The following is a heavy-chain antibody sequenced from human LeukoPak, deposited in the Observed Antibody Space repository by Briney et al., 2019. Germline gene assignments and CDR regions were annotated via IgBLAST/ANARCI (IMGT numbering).Heavy chain of an antibody. CDR3: ARTGRTGTPGGADY. CDR1: GGSISSSSYY. V-gene: IGHV4-39*07. D-gene: IGHD1-7*01. CDR2: IYYSGST. Sequence: SETLSLTCTVSGGSISSSSYYWGWIRQPPGKGLEWIGSIYYSGSTYYNPSLKSRVTIPVDTSKNQFSLKLSSVTAADTAVYYCARTGRTGTPGGADYWGQGTLVTVSS. J-gene: IGHJ4*02.